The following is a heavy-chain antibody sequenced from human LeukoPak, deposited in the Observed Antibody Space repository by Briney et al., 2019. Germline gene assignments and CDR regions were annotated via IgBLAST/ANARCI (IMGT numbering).Heavy chain of an antibody. V-gene: IGHV4-38-2*01. CDR3: ARNPHDSSGYSRGIDY. D-gene: IGHD3-22*01. CDR2: IYHSGST. Sequence: PSETLSLTCAVSGYSINSGYYWGWIRQPPGKGLEWIESIYHSGSTYYNPSLKSRVTISVDTSKNQFSLKLSSVTTADTAVYYCARNPHDSSGYSRGIDYWGQGTLVTVSS. J-gene: IGHJ4*02. CDR1: GYSINSGYY.